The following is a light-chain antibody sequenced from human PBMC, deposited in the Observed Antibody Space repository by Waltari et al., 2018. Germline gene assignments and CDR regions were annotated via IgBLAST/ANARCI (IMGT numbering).Light chain of an antibody. V-gene: IGKV1-5*03. J-gene: IGKJ4*01. CDR2: KAS. Sequence: DIQMTQSPSTLSAFVGDRVTISCRASQSIDRWLAWYQQKPGKPPKILIYKASTLQSGVSSRFSGSGSGTEFTLTISSLEPEDFAVYYCQQRSNWPTFGGGTKVEIK. CDR3: QQRSNWPT. CDR1: QSIDRW.